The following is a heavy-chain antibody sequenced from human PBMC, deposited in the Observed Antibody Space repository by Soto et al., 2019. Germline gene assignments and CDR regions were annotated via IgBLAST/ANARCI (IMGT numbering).Heavy chain of an antibody. CDR1: GGTFSSYA. Sequence: SVKVSCKASGGTFSSYAISWVRQAPGQGLEWMGGIIPIFGTANYAQKFQGRVTITADKSTSTAYMELSSLRSEDTAVYYCARDFEMATIRGWFDPWGQGTLVTVSS. J-gene: IGHJ5*02. CDR2: IIPIFGTA. CDR3: ARDFEMATIRGWFDP. D-gene: IGHD5-12*01. V-gene: IGHV1-69*06.